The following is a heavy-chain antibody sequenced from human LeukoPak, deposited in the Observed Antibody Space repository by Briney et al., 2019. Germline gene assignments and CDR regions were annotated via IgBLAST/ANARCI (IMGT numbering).Heavy chain of an antibody. V-gene: IGHV5-51*01. D-gene: IGHD3-22*01. J-gene: IGHJ4*02. CDR3: ARQAKTYYYDSSGYYYVY. CDR2: IYPGDSDT. Sequence: GESLKISCKGSGYSFPTYWIGWVRQMPGKGLEWMGIIYPGDSDTRYSPSFQGQVTISADKSISTAYLQWSSLKASDTAMYYCARQAKTYYYDSSGYYYVYWGQGTLVTVSS. CDR1: GYSFPTYW.